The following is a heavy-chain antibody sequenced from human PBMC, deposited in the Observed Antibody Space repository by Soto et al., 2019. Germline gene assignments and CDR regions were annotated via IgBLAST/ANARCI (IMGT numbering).Heavy chain of an antibody. CDR2: IYYSGST. CDR1: GGSISSSSYY. V-gene: IGHV4-39*01. CDR3: ASRYCSSTSCYWAY. Sequence: SETLSLTCTVSGGSISSSSYYWGWIRQPPGKGLEWIGSIYYSGSTYYNPSLKSRVTISVDTSKNQFSLKLSSVTAADTAVYYCASRYCSSTSCYWAYWGQGTLVTVSS. D-gene: IGHD2-2*01. J-gene: IGHJ4*02.